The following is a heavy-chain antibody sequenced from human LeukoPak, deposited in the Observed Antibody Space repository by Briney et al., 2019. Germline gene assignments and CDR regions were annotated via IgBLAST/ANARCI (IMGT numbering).Heavy chain of an antibody. CDR2: IYTSGST. Sequence: SETLSLTCTVSGGSISSYYWSWIRQPAGKGLGWIGRIYTSGSTNYNPSLKSRVTMSVDTSKNQFSLKLSSVTAADTAVYYCARDPEGSGENWFDPWGQGTLVTVSS. D-gene: IGHD3-10*01. CDR1: GGSISSYY. CDR3: ARDPEGSGENWFDP. V-gene: IGHV4-4*07. J-gene: IGHJ5*02.